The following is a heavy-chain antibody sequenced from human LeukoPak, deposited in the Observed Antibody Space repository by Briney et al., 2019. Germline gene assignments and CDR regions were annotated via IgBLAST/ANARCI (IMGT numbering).Heavy chain of an antibody. V-gene: IGHV1-69*13. CDR1: GGTFSSYA. J-gene: IGHJ4*02. D-gene: IGHD1-26*01. CDR3: ARGVSGSHLFGY. Sequence: ASVKVSCKASGGTFSSYAISWVRQAPGQGLEWMGGIIPIFGTANYAQKFQGRVTITADESTSTAYMELSSLRSEDTAVYYCARGVSGSHLFGYWGQGTLVTVSS. CDR2: IIPIFGTA.